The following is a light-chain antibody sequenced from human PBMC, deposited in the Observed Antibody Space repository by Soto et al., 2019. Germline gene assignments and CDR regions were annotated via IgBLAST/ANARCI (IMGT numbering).Light chain of an antibody. J-gene: IGLJ1*01. CDR3: QAWDSSTFYV. V-gene: IGLV3-1*01. CDR2: QDS. Sequence: ELTQPPSVSVSPGQTASITCSGDKLGDKYACWYQQKPGQSPVLVIYQDSKRPSGIPERFSGSNSGNTATLTISGTQAMDEADYYCQAWDSSTFYVFGTGTKLTVL. CDR1: KLGDKY.